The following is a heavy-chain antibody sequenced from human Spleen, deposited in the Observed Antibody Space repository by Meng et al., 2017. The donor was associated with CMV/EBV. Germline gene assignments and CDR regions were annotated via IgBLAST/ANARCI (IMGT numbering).Heavy chain of an antibody. J-gene: IGHJ4*02. D-gene: IGHD2-15*01. CDR1: RNTFTGYY. Sequence: SGEASRNTFTGYYINWGRQAPGQGLEWMGWINPNSGSTNYAQKFQGRVTMTRDTSISTAYMELSRLRSDDTAIYYCASANPADGGVVYWGQGTLVTVSS. V-gene: IGHV1-2*02. CDR3: ASANPADGGVVY. CDR2: INPNSGST.